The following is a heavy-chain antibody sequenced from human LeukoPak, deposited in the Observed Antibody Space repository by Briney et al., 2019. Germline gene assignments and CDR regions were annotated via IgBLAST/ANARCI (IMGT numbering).Heavy chain of an antibody. Sequence: PGGSLRLSCAASGFTFSSYWMSWVRQAPGKGLEWVANIKQDGSEKYYVDSVKGRFTISRDNAKNSLYLQMNSLRAEDTAVYYCARFPRPIITGTWYGMDVWGQGTTVTVSS. CDR2: IKQDGSEK. CDR3: ARFPRPIITGTWYGMDV. CDR1: GFTFSSYW. J-gene: IGHJ6*02. D-gene: IGHD1-20*01. V-gene: IGHV3-7*01.